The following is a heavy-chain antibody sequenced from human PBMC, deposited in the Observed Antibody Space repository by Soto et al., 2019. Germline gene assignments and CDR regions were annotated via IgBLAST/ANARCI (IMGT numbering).Heavy chain of an antibody. CDR3: AREQLWLHIFGMDV. J-gene: IGHJ6*02. CDR1: GYTFTSYA. Sequence: ASVKVSCKASGYTFTSYAMHWVRQAPGQRLEWMGWINAGNGNTKYSQKFQGRVTMTRDTSTSTVYMELSSLRSEHTAVYYCAREQLWLHIFGMDVWGQGTTVTVSS. V-gene: IGHV1-3*01. D-gene: IGHD5-18*01. CDR2: INAGNGNT.